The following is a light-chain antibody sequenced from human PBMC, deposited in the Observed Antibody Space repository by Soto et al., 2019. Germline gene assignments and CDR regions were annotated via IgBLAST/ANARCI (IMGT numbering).Light chain of an antibody. J-gene: IGKJ1*01. CDR2: SAS. V-gene: IGKV1-5*03. Sequence: QMSPCASYLSASVGARVTFTCRASPSISTSLAWYQQKPGIAPHLLIYSASSFHSGVPPRCSGSGSGTDFTLTISRLQPDDFATYHCQQCNTISRTFGQGTKVDI. CDR1: PSISTS. CDR3: QQCNTISRT.